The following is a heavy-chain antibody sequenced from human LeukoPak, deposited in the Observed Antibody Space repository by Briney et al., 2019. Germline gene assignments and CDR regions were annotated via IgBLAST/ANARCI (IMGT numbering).Heavy chain of an antibody. Sequence: RGSLRLSCAASGFTFDDYGMSWVRQAPGKGLEWVSVIYSGGSPYYADSVKGRFTISRDNSKNTLYLQMNSLRAEDTAVYYCARVVDHDYSDYYLDYWGQGTLVTVSS. CDR1: GFTFDDYG. J-gene: IGHJ4*02. CDR3: ARVVDHDYSDYYLDY. D-gene: IGHD4-11*01. CDR2: IYSGGSP. V-gene: IGHV3-53*01.